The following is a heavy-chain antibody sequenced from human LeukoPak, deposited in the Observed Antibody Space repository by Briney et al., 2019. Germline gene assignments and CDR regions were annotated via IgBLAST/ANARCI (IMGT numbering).Heavy chain of an antibody. CDR3: AREGYYGSGSPPSLYFDY. CDR1: GFTFRNYV. CDR2: TSSDLNAK. D-gene: IGHD3-10*01. Sequence: GGSLGLSCAASGFTFRNYVIHWVRQAPGKGLEWVAVTSSDLNAKLYADSVKGRFTISRDNSRSTLYLQMNSLRPEDTAIYYCAREGYYGSGSPPSLYFDYWGQGTLVTVSS. V-gene: IGHV3-30-3*01. J-gene: IGHJ4*02.